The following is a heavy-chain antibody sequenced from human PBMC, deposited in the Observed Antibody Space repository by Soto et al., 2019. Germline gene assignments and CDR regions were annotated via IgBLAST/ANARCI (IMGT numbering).Heavy chain of an antibody. CDR3: ARLGVAAAGIDY. CDR2: INAGNGNT. CDR1: GYTFTSYA. V-gene: IGHV1-3*01. D-gene: IGHD6-13*01. J-gene: IGHJ4*02. Sequence: ASVKVSCKASGYTFTSYAMHWVRQAPGKRLEWKGWINAGNGNTKYSQKFQGRVTITRDTSASTAYLELSSLISEDTAVYYCARLGVAAAGIDYWGQGTLVTVSS.